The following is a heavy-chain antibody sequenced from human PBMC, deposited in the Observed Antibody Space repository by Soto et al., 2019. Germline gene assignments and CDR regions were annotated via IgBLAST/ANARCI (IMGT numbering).Heavy chain of an antibody. CDR3: ARDHCSSTSCNALSEQSGDY. Sequence: ASVKVSCKASGYTFTSYGISWVRQAPGQGLEWMGWIGAYNGNTNYAQKLQGRVTMTTDTSTSTAYMELRSLRSDDTAVYYCARDHCSSTSCNALSEQSGDYWGQGTLVTVSS. V-gene: IGHV1-18*04. D-gene: IGHD2-2*01. J-gene: IGHJ4*02. CDR1: GYTFTSYG. CDR2: IGAYNGNT.